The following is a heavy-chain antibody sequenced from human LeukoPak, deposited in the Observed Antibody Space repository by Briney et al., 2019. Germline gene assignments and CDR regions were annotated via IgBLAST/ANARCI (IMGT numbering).Heavy chain of an antibody. Sequence: GGSLRLSCAASGFTFGDYAMHWVRQAPGKGLEWVSLISGDGRDAYYGDFVKGRFTISRDNINNSLYLQMNNLRTEDTALYYCAKDRVLAYQDTADSFGMCGQGTVVTVSS. V-gene: IGHV3-43*02. CDR3: AKDRVLAYQDTADSFGM. CDR1: GFTFGDYA. J-gene: IGHJ3*02. CDR2: ISGDGRDA. D-gene: IGHD2-21*01.